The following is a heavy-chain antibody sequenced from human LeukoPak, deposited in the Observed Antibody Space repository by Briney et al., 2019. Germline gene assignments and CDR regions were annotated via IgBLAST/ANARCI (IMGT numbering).Heavy chain of an antibody. V-gene: IGHV1-2*02. CDR3: ARYGHFDT. D-gene: IGHD3-10*01. CDR2: INPNSGGT. J-gene: IGHJ4*02. CDR1: GYTFTAYN. Sequence: ASVKVSCKASGYTFTAYNMLWLRQAPGQGLEWMGWINPNSGGTNYAQKFQGRVTMTRDTSISTAYVELSRLRSDDTAVYYCARYGHFDTWGQGTLVTVSS.